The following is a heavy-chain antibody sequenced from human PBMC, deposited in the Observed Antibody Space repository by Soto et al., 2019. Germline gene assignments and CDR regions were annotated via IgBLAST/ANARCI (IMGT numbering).Heavy chain of an antibody. V-gene: IGHV4-59*01. CDR3: ARDTPYYYGMDV. J-gene: IGHJ6*02. Sequence: QVQLQESGPGLVKPSETLSLTCTVSGGSISSYYWSWIRQPPGKGLEWIGYFYYSGSTNYNPSLKSRVTISVDTSKNQFSLKLSSVTAADTAVYYCARDTPYYYGMDVWGQGTTVTVPS. CDR1: GGSISSYY. CDR2: FYYSGST.